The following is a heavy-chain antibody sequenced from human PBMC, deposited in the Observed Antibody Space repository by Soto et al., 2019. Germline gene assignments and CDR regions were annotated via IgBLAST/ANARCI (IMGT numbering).Heavy chain of an antibody. CDR3: ARHVKLGIFYDYYGMDV. D-gene: IGHD7-27*01. Sequence: SETLSLTCTVSGGSISSSSFYWGWIRQPPGKGLEWIGNIYYTGSTYYNPSLKSRVTMSVDTSKNQFPLKLTSVTAADAAVYYCARHVKLGIFYDYYGMDVWGQGTTVTVSS. CDR2: IYYTGST. CDR1: GGSISSSSFY. J-gene: IGHJ6*02. V-gene: IGHV4-39*01.